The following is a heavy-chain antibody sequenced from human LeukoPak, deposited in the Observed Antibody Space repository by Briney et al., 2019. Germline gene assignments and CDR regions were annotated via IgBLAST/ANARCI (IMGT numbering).Heavy chain of an antibody. CDR3: ARNSSGNYFDY. D-gene: IGHD1-26*01. J-gene: IGHJ4*02. V-gene: IGHV4-38-2*01. Sequence: SETLSLTCAVSGNSISNTYYWGWIRQPPGKELEWIGSIYNSGSTHYNPSLKSRVTISVDTSKNQFSLKLSAVTAADTAVYYCARNSSGNYFDYWGQGTLVTVSS. CDR2: IYNSGST. CDR1: GNSISNTYY.